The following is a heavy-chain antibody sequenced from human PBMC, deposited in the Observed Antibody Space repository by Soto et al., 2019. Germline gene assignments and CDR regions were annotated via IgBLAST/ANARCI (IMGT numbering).Heavy chain of an antibody. CDR3: AKDVSGVNSGDYFYY. Sequence: QVQLVESGGGVVQPGRSLRLSCAASGFTFSSYGMHWVRQAPGKGLEWVAVISYDGSNKYYADSVKGRFTISRDNSKNPLYLQMNSMRAEDTAGYYCAKDVSGVNSGDYFYYWGQGTLVTVSS. CDR1: GFTFSSYG. V-gene: IGHV3-30*18. CDR2: ISYDGSNK. D-gene: IGHD1-20*01. J-gene: IGHJ4*02.